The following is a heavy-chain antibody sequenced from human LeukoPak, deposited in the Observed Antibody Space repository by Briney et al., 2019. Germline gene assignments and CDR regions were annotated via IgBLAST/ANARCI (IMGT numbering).Heavy chain of an antibody. CDR3: AKDLSDDYSFDY. V-gene: IGHV3-30*18. J-gene: IGHJ4*02. D-gene: IGHD4-11*01. Sequence: GGSLRLACAASGFTFSSYCMHWVRQAPGKGLEWVAVILYDGSNKYYADSVQGRFTISRDNSKNTLYLQMNSLRAEDTAVYYCAKDLSDDYSFDYWGQGTLVTVSS. CDR1: GFTFSSYC. CDR2: ILYDGSNK.